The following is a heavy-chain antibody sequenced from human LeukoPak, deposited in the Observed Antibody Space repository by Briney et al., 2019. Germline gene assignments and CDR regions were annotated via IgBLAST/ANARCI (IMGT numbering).Heavy chain of an antibody. V-gene: IGHV3-66*01. CDR1: GFTVSSNY. CDR2: IYSGGST. J-gene: IGHJ4*02. D-gene: IGHD3-3*01. Sequence: GGSLRLSCAASGFTVSSNYMSWVRQAPGKGLEWVSVIYSGGSTYYADSVKGRFTISRDNSKNTLYLQMNSLRAEDTAVYYCAKNTALIILYSDYWGQGTLVTVSS. CDR3: AKNTALIILYSDY.